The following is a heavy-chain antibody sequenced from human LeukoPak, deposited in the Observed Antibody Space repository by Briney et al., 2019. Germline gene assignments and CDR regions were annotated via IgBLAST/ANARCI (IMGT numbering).Heavy chain of an antibody. J-gene: IGHJ4*02. Sequence: GGSLRLSCADSGFTFSSSGMTSVRQAPGKGLEWVSSISISGGSAYYTDSVKGRFTISRDKSKNTLFLQMNSLRPDDTAVYYCAKLEASVDNSGQGTLVTVSS. V-gene: IGHV3-23*01. CDR3: AKLEASVDN. CDR1: GFTFSSSG. CDR2: ISISGGSA.